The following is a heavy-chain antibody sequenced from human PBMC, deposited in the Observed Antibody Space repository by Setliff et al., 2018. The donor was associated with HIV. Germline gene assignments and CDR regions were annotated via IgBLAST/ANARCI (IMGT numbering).Heavy chain of an antibody. CDR2: INPNSGGT. V-gene: IGHV1-2*02. J-gene: IGHJ5*02. Sequence: ASVKVSCKASGYTFTGYYMHWVRQAPGQGLEWMGWINPNSGGTNYAQKFQGRVTMTRDTSIGTAYMKLSRLRSDDTAVYYCARAPPYMRVTDRWWGNWFDPWGQGTLVTVSS. CDR1: GYTFTGYY. CDR3: ARAPPYMRVTDRWWGNWFDP. D-gene: IGHD2-15*01.